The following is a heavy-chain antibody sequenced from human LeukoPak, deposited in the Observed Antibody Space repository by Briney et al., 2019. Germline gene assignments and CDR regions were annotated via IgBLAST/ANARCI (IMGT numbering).Heavy chain of an antibody. J-gene: IGHJ1*01. CDR2: IYYSGST. CDR3: ARQRYCSSTSCYRNAEYFQH. D-gene: IGHD2-2*02. CDR1: GGSISSSSYY. Sequence: ETLPLTCTVSGGSISSSSYYWGWIRQPPGKGLEWIGSIYYSGSTYYNPSLKSRVTISVDTSKNQFSLKLSSVTAADTAVYYCARQRYCSSTSCYRNAEYFQHWGQGTLVTVSS. V-gene: IGHV4-39*01.